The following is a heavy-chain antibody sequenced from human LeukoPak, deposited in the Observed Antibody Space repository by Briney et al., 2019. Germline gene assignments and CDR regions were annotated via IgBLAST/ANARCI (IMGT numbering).Heavy chain of an antibody. Sequence: GGSLRLSCAASGFTFSSYAMSWVRQAPGKGLEWVSTISGSGGSTYYADSVKGRFTISRDNSKNTLYLQMNSLRAEDTAVYYCAKTQTGFNWFDPWGQGTLVTVSS. CDR1: GFTFSSYA. V-gene: IGHV3-23*01. D-gene: IGHD1-1*01. CDR3: AKTQTGFNWFDP. CDR2: ISGSGGST. J-gene: IGHJ5*02.